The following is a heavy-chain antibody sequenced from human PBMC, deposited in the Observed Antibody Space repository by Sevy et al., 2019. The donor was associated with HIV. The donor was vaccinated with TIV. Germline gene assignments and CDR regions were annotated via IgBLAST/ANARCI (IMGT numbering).Heavy chain of an antibody. CDR2: IWYEGSTT. Sequence: GGSLRLSCAASGFTFSSFGMHWVRQAPGKGLEWVAVIWYEGSTTYYADSVRGRFTFSRDSSNNTLYLQMNSLRADDTAVYYCAATATHLDYWGQGTLVTVSS. CDR1: GFTFSSFG. J-gene: IGHJ4*02. D-gene: IGHD1-26*01. V-gene: IGHV3-33*01. CDR3: AATATHLDY.